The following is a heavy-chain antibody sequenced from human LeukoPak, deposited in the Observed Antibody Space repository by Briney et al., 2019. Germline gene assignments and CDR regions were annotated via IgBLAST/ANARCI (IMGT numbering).Heavy chain of an antibody. CDR3: ARSIAGDGPTHNWFGP. J-gene: IGHJ5*02. Sequence: PSETLSLTCTVSGGSISSYYWSWLRQPPGKGLEWIGYIYYSGTTYYTPSLKSRVTIFVDTSKNQFSLKLSSVTAADMATYYCARSIAGDGPTHNWFGPWGQGALVTVSS. D-gene: IGHD6-13*01. CDR2: IYYSGTT. V-gene: IGHV4-59*08. CDR1: GGSISSYY.